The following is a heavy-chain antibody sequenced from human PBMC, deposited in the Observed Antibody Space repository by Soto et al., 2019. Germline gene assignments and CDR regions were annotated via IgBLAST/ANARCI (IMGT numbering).Heavy chain of an antibody. CDR2: IKSRTDGGTA. V-gene: IGHV3-15*01. CDR1: GFNLSHPW. Sequence: GGSLRLSCVASGFNLSHPWMTWVRQAAGKGLEWVGRIKSRTDGGTADYAAPVKGRATISRDDSKNTVYLQMNSLKTEDTAVYYCTTGRYYDILTGYHNVAYWGQGALVTVSS. J-gene: IGHJ4*02. D-gene: IGHD3-9*01. CDR3: TTGRYYDILTGYHNVAY.